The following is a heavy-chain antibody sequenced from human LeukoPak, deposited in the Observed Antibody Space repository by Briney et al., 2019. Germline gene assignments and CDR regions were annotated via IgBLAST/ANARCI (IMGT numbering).Heavy chain of an antibody. D-gene: IGHD3-16*02. CDR1: GFTFSSYA. CDR3: ARDYRWGFDY. J-gene: IGHJ4*02. CDR2: ISYDGSNE. Sequence: PGRSLRLSCAASGFTFSSYAMHWVRQAPGKGLEWVAVISYDGSNEYYAASVKGRFTISRDNSKNTLYPQMNSLRAEDTAVYYCARDYRWGFDYWGQGTLVTVSS. V-gene: IGHV3-30*01.